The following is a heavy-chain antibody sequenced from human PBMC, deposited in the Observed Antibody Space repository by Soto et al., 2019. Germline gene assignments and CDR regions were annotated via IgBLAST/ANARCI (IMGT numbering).Heavy chain of an antibody. Sequence: KPWETLSLTCTVSVGSISIDYWSWIRPPPGKGLEWIGYIYYSGSTNYNPSLKSRVTISVDTSKNQFSLKLSSVTAADTAVYYCARLAGRPGYSGYDSIEPQTRMDYYYYMDVWGKGTTVTVSS. CDR3: ARLAGRPGYSGYDSIEPQTRMDYYYYMDV. CDR2: IYYSGST. J-gene: IGHJ6*03. V-gene: IGHV4-59*08. CDR1: VGSISIDY. D-gene: IGHD5-12*01.